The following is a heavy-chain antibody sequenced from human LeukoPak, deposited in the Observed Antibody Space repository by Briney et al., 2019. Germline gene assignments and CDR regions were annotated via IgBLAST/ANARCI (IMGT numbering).Heavy chain of an antibody. D-gene: IGHD5-18*01. CDR1: GFTFSSYG. CDR2: MSYDGRNK. CDR3: AKTGAQYSYGWSIYDTFDI. V-gene: IGHV3-30*18. Sequence: GGTLRLSCAASGFTFSSYGMHWVRQAPGKGLEGVAVMSYDGRNKEYADSVKGRFTISRDNSKNTLYLQMNSLRAEDTAVYFCAKTGAQYSYGWSIYDTFDIWGQGTMVSVSS. J-gene: IGHJ3*02.